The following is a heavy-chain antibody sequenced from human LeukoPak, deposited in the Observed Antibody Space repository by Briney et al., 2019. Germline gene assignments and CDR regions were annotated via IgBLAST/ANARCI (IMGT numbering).Heavy chain of an antibody. J-gene: IGHJ4*02. D-gene: IGHD1-1*01. CDR1: GFTFGDYA. CDR3: ARGGENWNRRGDY. V-gene: IGHV3-49*05. CDR2: IRSKAYGGTT. Sequence: KTGRSLRLSCTASGFTFGDYAMSWFRQAPGKGLEWVGFIRSKAYGGTTEYAASVKGRFTISRDDSKSIAYLQMNSMKTEDTAVYYCARGGENWNRRGDYWGQGPLVTVYS.